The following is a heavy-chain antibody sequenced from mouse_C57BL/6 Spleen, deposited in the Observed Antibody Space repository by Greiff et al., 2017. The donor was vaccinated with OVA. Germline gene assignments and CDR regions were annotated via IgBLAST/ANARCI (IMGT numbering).Heavy chain of an antibody. Sequence: VQLVESGAELVRPGTSVTVSCKASGYAFTNYLIEWVKQRPGQGLEWIGVINPGSGGTNYNEKFKGKATLAVDKSSSTAYMQLSSLTSEDSAVYFCARRYDYDVGGTYAMDYWGQGTSVTVSS. CDR3: ARRYDYDVGGTYAMDY. CDR2: INPGSGGT. D-gene: IGHD2-4*01. V-gene: IGHV1-54*01. CDR1: GYAFTNYL. J-gene: IGHJ4*01.